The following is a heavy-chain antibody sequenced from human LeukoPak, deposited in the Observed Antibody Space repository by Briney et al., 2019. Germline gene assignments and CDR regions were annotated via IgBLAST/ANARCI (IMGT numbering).Heavy chain of an antibody. D-gene: IGHD3-10*01. J-gene: IGHJ4*02. CDR3: ASRRRVTMVRGAAAQPDY. CDR1: GGSISSGGYS. CDR2: IYYSGST. Sequence: SETLSLTCAVSGGSISSGGYSWSWIRQPPGKGLEWIGYIYYSGSTYYNPSLKSRVTISVDTSKNQFSLKLSSVTAADTAVYYCASRRRVTMVRGAAAQPDYWGQGTLVTVSS. V-gene: IGHV4-30-2*03.